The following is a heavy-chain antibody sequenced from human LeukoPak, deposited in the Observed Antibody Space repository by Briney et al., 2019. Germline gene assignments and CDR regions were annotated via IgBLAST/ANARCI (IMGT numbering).Heavy chain of an antibody. CDR1: GGSISSGSYY. J-gene: IGHJ3*02. CDR2: IYTSGST. V-gene: IGHV4-61*02. D-gene: IGHD5-12*01. Sequence: PSETLSLTCTVSGGSISSGSYYWSWIRQPAGKGLEWIGRIYTSGSTNYNPSLKSRVTISVDTSKNQFSLKLSSVTAADTAVYYCAKWGGYDFYAFDIWGQGTMVTVSS. CDR3: AKWGGYDFYAFDI.